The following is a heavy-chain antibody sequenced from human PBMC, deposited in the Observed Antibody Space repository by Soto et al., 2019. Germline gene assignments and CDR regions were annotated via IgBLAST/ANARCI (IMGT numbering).Heavy chain of an antibody. CDR3: AREAKDFWSGFKEVWFDP. J-gene: IGHJ5*02. CDR1: GYTFTSYY. Sequence: ASVKVSCKASGYTFTSYYMHWVRQAPGQGPEWMGIINPSGGSTSYAQKFQGRVTMTRDTSTSTVYMELSSLRSEDTAVYYCAREAKDFWSGFKEVWFDPWGQGTLVTVSS. D-gene: IGHD3-3*01. CDR2: INPSGGST. V-gene: IGHV1-46*01.